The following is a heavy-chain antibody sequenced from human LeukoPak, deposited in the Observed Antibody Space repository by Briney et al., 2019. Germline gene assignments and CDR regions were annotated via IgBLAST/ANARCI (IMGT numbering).Heavy chain of an antibody. CDR3: AKDRRMITFGGVIVKSPADY. J-gene: IGHJ4*02. CDR2: ISGSGGST. D-gene: IGHD3-16*02. CDR1: GFTFGDSA. V-gene: IGHV3-23*01. Sequence: GGSLRLSCTASGFTFGDSAMSWFRQAPGKGLEWVSAISGSGGSTYYADSVKGRFTISRDNSKNTLYLQMNSLRAEDTAVYYCAKDRRMITFGGVIVKSPADYWGQGTLVTVSS.